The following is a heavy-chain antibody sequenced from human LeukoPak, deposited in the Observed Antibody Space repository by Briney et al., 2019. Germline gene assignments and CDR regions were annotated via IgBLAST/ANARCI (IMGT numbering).Heavy chain of an antibody. J-gene: IGHJ6*03. CDR1: GGSISSYY. D-gene: IGHD6-13*01. CDR3: ARADYSSTWSHYYYHMDV. Sequence: SETLSLSCTVAGGSISSYYWSWIRQPPGKGLEWIGSIYHSGNTYYNPSLKSRVTISVDTSKNQFSLKLSSVTPADTAMYYCARADYSSTWSHYYYHMDVWGKGTTVTVSS. V-gene: IGHV4-59*08. CDR2: IYHSGNT.